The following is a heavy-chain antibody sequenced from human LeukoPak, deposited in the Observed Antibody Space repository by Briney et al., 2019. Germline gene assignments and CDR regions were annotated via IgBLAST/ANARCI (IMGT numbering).Heavy chain of an antibody. CDR1: GFTFSDYY. CDR2: ISSSGSTI. Sequence: GGSLRLSCAASGFTFSDYYMSWIRQAPGKGLEWVSYISSSGSTIYYADSVKGRFTISRDNAKNSLYLQMNSLRAEDTAVYYCAGELGATARAFDIWGQGTMVTVSS. CDR3: AGELGATARAFDI. J-gene: IGHJ3*02. D-gene: IGHD1-26*01. V-gene: IGHV3-11*01.